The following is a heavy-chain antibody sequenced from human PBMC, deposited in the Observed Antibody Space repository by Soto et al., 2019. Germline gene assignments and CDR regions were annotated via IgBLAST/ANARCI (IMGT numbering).Heavy chain of an antibody. CDR1: GGSISSSSYY. CDR2: IYYSGST. D-gene: IGHD3-10*01. Sequence: SETLSLTCTVSGGSISSSSYYWGWIRQPPGKGLEWIGSIYYSGSTYYNPSLKSRVTISVDTSKNQFSLKLSSVTAADTAVYYCARLLWFGELSGAFDIWGQGTMVT. V-gene: IGHV4-39*01. J-gene: IGHJ3*02. CDR3: ARLLWFGELSGAFDI.